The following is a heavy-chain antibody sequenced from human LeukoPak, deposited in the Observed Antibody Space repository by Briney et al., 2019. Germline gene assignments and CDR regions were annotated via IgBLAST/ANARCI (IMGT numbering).Heavy chain of an antibody. CDR1: GGTFSSYA. J-gene: IGHJ4*02. V-gene: IGHV1-69*06. D-gene: IGHD5-18*01. Sequence: SVKVSCKASGGTFSSYAISWVRQAPGQGLEWMGGIIPIFGTANYAQKFQGRVTITADKSTSTAYMELSSLRSEDTAVYYCARVLRVDTARVEEYYFDYWGQGTLVTVSS. CDR3: ARVLRVDTARVEEYYFDY. CDR2: IIPIFGTA.